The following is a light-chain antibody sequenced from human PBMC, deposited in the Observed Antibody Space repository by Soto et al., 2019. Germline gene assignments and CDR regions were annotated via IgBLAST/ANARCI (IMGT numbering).Light chain of an antibody. CDR3: QQANSFPIT. J-gene: IGKJ5*01. V-gene: IGKV1D-12*01. CDR1: QGISGW. CDR2: AAS. Sequence: DIQMTQSPSSVSASVGDRVTITCRASQGISGWLAWYQQKPGKAPKLLIYAASSLQSGVPSRLSGSGSGTDFTLTISSLQPEDFATYYCQQANSFPITFGQGTRLEIK.